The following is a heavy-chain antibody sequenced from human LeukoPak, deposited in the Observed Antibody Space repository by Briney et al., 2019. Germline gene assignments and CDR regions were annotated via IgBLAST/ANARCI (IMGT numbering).Heavy chain of an antibody. V-gene: IGHV1-24*01. CDR1: GYSLAELS. J-gene: IGHJ5*02. CDR3: ASGLLALGHKDFDP. Sequence: ASVKVSCKVSGYSLAELSMHWVRQAPGKGFEWVGGFAPEEGETFYAQKFQGRVTLTEDTSTDTAYMELSSLKSDDTAVYYCASGLLALGHKDFDPWGQGTLVTVSS. CDR2: FAPEEGET. D-gene: IGHD6-6*01.